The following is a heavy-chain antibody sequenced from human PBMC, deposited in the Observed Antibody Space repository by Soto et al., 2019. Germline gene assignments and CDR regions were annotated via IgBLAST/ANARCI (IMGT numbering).Heavy chain of an antibody. D-gene: IGHD3-16*01. Sequence: GGSLRLSCSGWGVTFRSYASSWVRQGPGKGLEWVSAISGSGGSTYYADSVKGRFTISRDNSKNTLYLQMNSLRAEDTAVYYCAKDLKGGPPFGSPGESNADFDIWGQGTMVTVSS. CDR3: AKDLKGGPPFGSPGESNADFDI. CDR2: ISGSGGST. J-gene: IGHJ3*02. CDR1: GVTFRSYA. V-gene: IGHV3-23*01.